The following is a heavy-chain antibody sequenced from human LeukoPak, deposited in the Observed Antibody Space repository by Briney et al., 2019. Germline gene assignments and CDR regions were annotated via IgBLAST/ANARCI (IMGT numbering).Heavy chain of an antibody. CDR2: IHHSGST. D-gene: IGHD2-21*02. Sequence: SETLSLTCTVSGDSISSYYWGWIRQPPGKGLEWIGYIHHSGSTNSNPSLKSRVTISVDTSKNQFSLKLSSVTAADTAVYYCAKGLVVTAIPAVCYFDYWGQGTLVTVSS. CDR3: AKGLVVTAIPAVCYFDY. CDR1: GDSISSYY. V-gene: IGHV4-59*01. J-gene: IGHJ4*02.